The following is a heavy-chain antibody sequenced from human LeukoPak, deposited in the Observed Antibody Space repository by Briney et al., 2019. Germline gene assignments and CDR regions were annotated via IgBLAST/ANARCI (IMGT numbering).Heavy chain of an antibody. CDR1: GGTFSSYA. CDR2: IIPILGIA. D-gene: IGHD6-13*01. CDR3: AGTSGIAAAGGVPYGMDA. V-gene: IGHV1-69*04. Sequence: SVKVSCKASGGTFSSYAISWVRQAPGQGLEWMGRIIPILGIANYAQKFQGRVTITADKSTSTAYMELSSLRSEDTAVYYCAGTSGIAAAGGVPYGMDAWGQGTTVTVSS. J-gene: IGHJ6*02.